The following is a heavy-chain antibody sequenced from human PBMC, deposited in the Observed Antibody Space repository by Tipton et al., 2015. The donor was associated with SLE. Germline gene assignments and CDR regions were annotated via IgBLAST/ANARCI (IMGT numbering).Heavy chain of an antibody. CDR2: ISYGGGT. CDR1: GGSISSNY. D-gene: IGHD3-22*01. CDR3: ARGPSYYDTTGFFDY. J-gene: IGHJ4*02. Sequence: LRLSCTVSGGSISSNYWIWIRQPPGEGLEWIGYISYGGGTNYNPSLKSRVTMSVDTAKNQFSLKVNSVTAADTAVYYCARGPSYYDTTGFFDYWGQGALVTVSS. V-gene: IGHV4-59*12.